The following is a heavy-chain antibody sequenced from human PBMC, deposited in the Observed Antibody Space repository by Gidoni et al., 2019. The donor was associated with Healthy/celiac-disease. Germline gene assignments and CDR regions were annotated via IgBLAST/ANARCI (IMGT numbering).Heavy chain of an antibody. CDR3: ARRTMVPGWAFAL. Sequence: VRLSESGPGLVKPSGTRSRSCAVSVGSGSSSNWWSWVRQPPGKGLEWIGEIYHSGSTNYNPSLKSRVTISVDKSPNQFSLKLLSVTAAFTAVYYCARRTMVPGWAFALWGPRTMVPLSS. CDR2: IYHSGST. CDR1: VGSGSSSNW. D-gene: IGHD3-10*01. V-gene: IGHV4-4*02. J-gene: IGHJ3*01.